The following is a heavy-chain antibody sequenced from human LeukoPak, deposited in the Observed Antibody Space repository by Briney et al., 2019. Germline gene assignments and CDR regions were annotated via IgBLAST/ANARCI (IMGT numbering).Heavy chain of an antibody. V-gene: IGHV4-59*01. CDR1: GGSISSYY. D-gene: IGHD6-13*01. J-gene: IGHJ3*02. CDR2: IYYNGNT. CDR3: AREYSSSWYDAFDI. Sequence: SETLSLTCTVSGGSISSYYWSWVRQPPGKGLEWIGNIYYNGNTNYNASLKSRVTISVDTSKNRFSLKLSSVTAADTAVYYCAREYSSSWYDAFDIWGQGTMVTVSS.